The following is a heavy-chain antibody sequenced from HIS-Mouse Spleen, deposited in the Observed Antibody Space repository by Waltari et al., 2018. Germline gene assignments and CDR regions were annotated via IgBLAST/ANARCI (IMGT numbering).Heavy chain of an antibody. V-gene: IGHV4-34*01. CDR2: IKHSGST. Sequence: QVQLQQWGAGLLKPSETLSLTCAVYGGSFSGYYWSWIRQPPGKGLEWIGEIKHSGSTNSNPPLKVRGTISVDTSKNQFSLKLSSVTAADTAVYYCARAEVVRGVIISWFDPWGQGTLVTVSS. CDR3: ARAEVVRGVIISWFDP. D-gene: IGHD3-10*01. CDR1: GGSFSGYY. J-gene: IGHJ5*02.